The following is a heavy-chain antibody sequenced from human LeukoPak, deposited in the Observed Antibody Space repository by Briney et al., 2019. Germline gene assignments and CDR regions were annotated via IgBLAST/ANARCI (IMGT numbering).Heavy chain of an antibody. D-gene: IGHD6-13*01. CDR3: AREGPIAAAGTWAFDI. J-gene: IGHJ3*02. Sequence: GASVKVSCKASGYTFTGYYMHWVRQAPGQGLEWMGGIIPIFGTANYAQKFQGRVTITADKSTSTAYMELSSLRSEDTAVYYCAREGPIAAAGTWAFDIWGQGTMVTVSS. V-gene: IGHV1-69*06. CDR2: IIPIFGTA. CDR1: GYTFTGYY.